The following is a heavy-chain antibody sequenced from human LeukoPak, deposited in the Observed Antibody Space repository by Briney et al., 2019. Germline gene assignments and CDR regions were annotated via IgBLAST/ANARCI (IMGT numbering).Heavy chain of an antibody. V-gene: IGHV3-23*01. CDR2: ITSDSRT. CDR3: GRDPNGDYVGAFEF. J-gene: IGHJ3*01. Sequence: PGGSLRLSCTASGFTFSSYAMTWVRQAPGKGLEWVSSITSDSRTSYGGSVKGRFTISRDNSRNTVYLQVDSLRAEDTAIFYCGRDPNGDYVGAFEFWSRGTMVTVSS. D-gene: IGHD4-17*01. CDR1: GFTFSSYA.